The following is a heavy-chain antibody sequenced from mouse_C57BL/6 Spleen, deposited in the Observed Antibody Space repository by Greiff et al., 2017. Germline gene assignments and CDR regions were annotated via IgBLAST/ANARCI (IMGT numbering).Heavy chain of an antibody. CDR2: INPNNGGT. CDR1: GYTFTDYY. CDR3: ARFYYANHGAMDY. D-gene: IGHD2-1*01. Sequence: EVQLQQSGPELVKPGASVKISCKASGYTFTDYYMNWVKQSHGKSLEWIGDINPNNGGTSYNQKFKGKATLTVDKSSSTAYMALRSLTSEDSAVYYCARFYYANHGAMDYWGQGTSVTVSS. J-gene: IGHJ4*01. V-gene: IGHV1-26*01.